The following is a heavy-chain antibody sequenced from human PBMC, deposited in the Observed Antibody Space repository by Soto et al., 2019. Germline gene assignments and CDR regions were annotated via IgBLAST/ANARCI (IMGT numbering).Heavy chain of an antibody. V-gene: IGHV4-34*01. CDR2: INHSGST. CDR1: GGSFSGYY. CDR3: AREGNYDFWSGYPGGWFDP. Sequence: SETLSLTCAVYGGSFSGYYWSWIRQPPGKGLEWIGEINHSGSTNYNPSLKSRVTISVDTSKNQFPLKLSSVTAADTAVYYCAREGNYDFWSGYPGGWFDPWGQGTLVTVSS. J-gene: IGHJ5*02. D-gene: IGHD3-3*01.